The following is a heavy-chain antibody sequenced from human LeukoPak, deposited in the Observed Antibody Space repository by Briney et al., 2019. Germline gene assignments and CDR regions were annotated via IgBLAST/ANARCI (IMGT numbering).Heavy chain of an antibody. CDR2: ISAYNGNS. J-gene: IGHJ1*01. V-gene: IGHV1-18*01. CDR3: ARVRAAAGLFQH. Sequence: ASVKVSCKASGYTFTSYGISWVRQAPGQGLEWMGWISAYNGNSNYAQKLQGRVTMTTDTSTSTAYMELRSLRSDDTAVYYCARVRAAAGLFQHWGQGTLVTVSS. CDR1: GYTFTSYG. D-gene: IGHD6-13*01.